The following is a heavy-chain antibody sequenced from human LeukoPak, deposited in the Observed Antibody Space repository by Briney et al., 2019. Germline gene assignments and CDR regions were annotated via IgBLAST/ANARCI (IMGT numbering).Heavy chain of an antibody. CDR2: TNPSTGGT. Sequence: GPSVKASSKTSGYTSTGSYLHWVRQVPGQGLEWKGWTNPSTGGTKSAQQFEGRVTMTRDTSNTTGYLELRSLRLDDTATYYCARGGAFCSITTCHEFDHWGQGTLVIVSS. CDR3: ARGGAFCSITTCHEFDH. V-gene: IGHV1-2*02. J-gene: IGHJ4*02. D-gene: IGHD2-2*01. CDR1: GYTSTGSY.